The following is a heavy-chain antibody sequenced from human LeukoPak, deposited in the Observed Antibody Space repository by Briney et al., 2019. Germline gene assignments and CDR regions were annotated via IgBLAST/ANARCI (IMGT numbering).Heavy chain of an antibody. CDR1: GYTFTGHY. CDR2: IYPKSGGT. D-gene: IGHD5-12*01. J-gene: IGHJ3*02. CDR3: VRDGYSGGAFDI. Sequence: SVKASCKASGYTFTGHYMHWVRQAPGQGREWMGWIYPKSGGTNYAQKFQSRVTMTRDTSITTAFMELNILKSDDTAVYYCVRDGYSGGAFDIWGQGTMVTVSS. V-gene: IGHV1-2*02.